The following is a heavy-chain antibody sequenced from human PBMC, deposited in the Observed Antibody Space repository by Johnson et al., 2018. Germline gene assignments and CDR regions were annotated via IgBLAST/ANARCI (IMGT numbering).Heavy chain of an antibody. V-gene: IGHV3-74*01. D-gene: IGHD3-16*01. Sequence: VQLQESGGGLVQPGGSLRLSCAASGFTFSSYWMHWVRQAPGKGLLWVSRIHTDGSTIYADSVKGRFTISRDNAKNTLYLQMSSLRGEDTAVYYCAREGGGYPVDVGGKGNAVTVS. CDR2: IHTDGST. CDR3: AREGGGYPVDV. J-gene: IGHJ6*03. CDR1: GFTFSSYW.